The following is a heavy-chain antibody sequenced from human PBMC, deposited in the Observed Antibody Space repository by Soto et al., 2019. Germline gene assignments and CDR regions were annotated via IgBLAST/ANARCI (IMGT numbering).Heavy chain of an antibody. V-gene: IGHV1-8*01. CDR1: GYTFTSYD. CDR2: MNPNSGNT. Sequence: ASVKVSCKASGYTFTSYDINWVRQATGQGLEWMGWMNPNSGNTGYAQKFQGRVTMTRNTSISTAYMELSSLRSEDTAVYYCARASKWLLRVYYYYGMDVWGQGTTVTVSS. CDR3: ARASKWLLRVYYYYGMDV. D-gene: IGHD3-22*01. J-gene: IGHJ6*02.